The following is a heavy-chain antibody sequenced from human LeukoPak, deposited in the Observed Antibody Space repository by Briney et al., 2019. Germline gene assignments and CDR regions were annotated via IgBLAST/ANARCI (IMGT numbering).Heavy chain of an antibody. CDR1: GGSISSSTYY. J-gene: IGHJ5*02. D-gene: IGHD4-11*01. CDR2: IYYSGST. CDR3: ARHFHYSNNWFDP. V-gene: IGHV4-39*01. Sequence: SETLSLTCNVSGGSISSSTYYWSWIRQPPGMGLEWIGSIYYSGSTFYNASLKSRVTISVDTSKNHFSLKLSSVTAADTAVYYCARHFHYSNNWFDPWGQGTLVTVSS.